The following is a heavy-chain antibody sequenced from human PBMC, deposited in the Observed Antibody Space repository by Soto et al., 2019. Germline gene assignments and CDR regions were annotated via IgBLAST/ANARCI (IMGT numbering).Heavy chain of an antibody. V-gene: IGHV3-23*01. Sequence: GGSLRLSFAASGFTFSSYPMSWVRQAPGKGLEWVSAISGSGGSTYYADSVKGRFTISRDNSKNTLYLQMNSLRAEDTAVYYCAKLWSGIYYSHYMDVWGKGTTVTVSS. CDR2: ISGSGGST. CDR1: GFTFSSYP. J-gene: IGHJ6*03. CDR3: AKLWSGIYYSHYMDV. D-gene: IGHD3-3*01.